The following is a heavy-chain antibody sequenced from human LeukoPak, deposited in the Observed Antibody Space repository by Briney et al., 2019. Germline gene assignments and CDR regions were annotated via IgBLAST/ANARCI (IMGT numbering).Heavy chain of an antibody. J-gene: IGHJ3*02. CDR3: ARGGSSGYHYNAFDI. CDR2: ISISGTTM. D-gene: IGHD3-22*01. CDR1: GFTFSTYA. V-gene: IGHV3-48*03. Sequence: GGSLRLSCAASGFTFSTYAMNWVRQAPGKGLEWVSYISISGTTMFYADSVKGRFTISRDNSRTSLYLQMSSLRAEDTAVYYCARGGSSGYHYNAFDIWGLGTMVTVSS.